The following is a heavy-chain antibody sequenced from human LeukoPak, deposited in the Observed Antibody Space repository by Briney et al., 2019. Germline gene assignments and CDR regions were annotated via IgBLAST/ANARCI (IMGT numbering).Heavy chain of an antibody. D-gene: IGHD3-9*01. CDR2: VNSNGGNT. J-gene: IGHJ4*02. Sequence: PGGSLRLSCTASGFTFSTYALHWVRQAPGKGLEFVSGVNSNGGNTYYANSVKGRFTISRDNTKNTLYLQMGSLRPEDMAVYHCAKVILTGYYSDSWGQGTLVTVSS. CDR1: GFTFSTYA. CDR3: AKVILTGYYSDS. V-gene: IGHV3-64*01.